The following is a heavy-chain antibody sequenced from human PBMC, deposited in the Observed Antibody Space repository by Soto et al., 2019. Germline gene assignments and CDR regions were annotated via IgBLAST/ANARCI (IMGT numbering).Heavy chain of an antibody. J-gene: IGHJ4*02. CDR3: AKDQGDSLSYYFDY. CDR1: GFTFSSYG. CDR2: ISYDGSNK. V-gene: IGHV3-30*18. D-gene: IGHD3-22*01. Sequence: GGSLRLSCAASGFTFSSYGMHWVRQAPGKGLEWVAVISYDGSNKYYADSVKGRFTISRDNSKNTLYLQMNSLRAEDTAVYYCAKDQGDSLSYYFDYWGQGTLVTVSS.